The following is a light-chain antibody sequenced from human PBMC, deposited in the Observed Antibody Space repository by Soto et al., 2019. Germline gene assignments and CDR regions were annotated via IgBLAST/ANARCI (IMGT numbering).Light chain of an antibody. CDR3: QHYNS. V-gene: IGKV1-5*03. Sequence: DIQMTQSPSTLSGSVGDRVTITCRASQTISSWLAWYQQKPGKAPKLLIYKASTLKSGVPSRFSGSGSGTEFTLTISSLQPDDFATYYCQHYNSFGQGTKVDIK. J-gene: IGKJ2*01. CDR2: KAS. CDR1: QTISSW.